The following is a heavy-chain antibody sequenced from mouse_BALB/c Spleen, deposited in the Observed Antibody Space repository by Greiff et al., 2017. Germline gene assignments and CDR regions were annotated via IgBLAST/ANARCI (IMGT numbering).Heavy chain of an antibody. Sequence: EVQLVESGGDLVKPGGSLKLSCAASGFTFSSYGMSWVRQTPDKRLEWVATISSGGIYTYYPDSVKGRFTISRDNAKNTLYLQMSSLKSEDTAMYYCARRGLLAPMDYWGQGTSVTVSS. CDR1: GFTFSSYG. V-gene: IGHV5-6*01. J-gene: IGHJ4*01. D-gene: IGHD1-1*01. CDR2: ISSGGIYT. CDR3: ARRGLLAPMDY.